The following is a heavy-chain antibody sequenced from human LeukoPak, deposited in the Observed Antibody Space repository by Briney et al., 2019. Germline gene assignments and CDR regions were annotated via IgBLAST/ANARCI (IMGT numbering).Heavy chain of an antibody. CDR1: GGSISSSSYY. J-gene: IGHJ4*02. D-gene: IGHD6-19*01. CDR2: IYYSGST. V-gene: IGHV4-39*01. CDR3: ATEASGWDQGLYYFDY. Sequence: SETLSLTCTVSGGSISSSSYYWAWIRHPPGKGLEWIGRIYYSGSTYYNPSLKSRVTISVDTSKNQFSLKLSSVTAADTAVYYCATEASGWDQGLYYFDYWGQGTLVTVSS.